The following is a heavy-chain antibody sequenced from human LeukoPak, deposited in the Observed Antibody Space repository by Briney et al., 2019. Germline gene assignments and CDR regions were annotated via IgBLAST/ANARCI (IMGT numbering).Heavy chain of an antibody. J-gene: IGHJ4*02. D-gene: IGHD4-17*01. Sequence: GGSLRLSCAASGFTFSSYSMNWVRQAPGKGLEWVSSISSRSSYIYYADSVKGRFTISRDNAKNSLYLQMNSLRAEDTAVYYCARIGRRGDYTDYWGQGTLVTVSS. V-gene: IGHV3-21*01. CDR1: GFTFSSYS. CDR2: ISSRSSYI. CDR3: ARIGRRGDYTDY.